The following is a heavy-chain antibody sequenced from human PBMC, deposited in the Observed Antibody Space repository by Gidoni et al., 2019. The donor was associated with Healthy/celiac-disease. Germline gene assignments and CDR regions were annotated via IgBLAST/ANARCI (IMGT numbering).Heavy chain of an antibody. Sequence: QVQLQESAPGLVKPPGTLSSPCAVSGGSLGSSNWWSWVRQPPGKGLEWIGEIYHSGSTNYNPSLKSRVTISVDKSKNQFSLKLSSVTAADTAVYYCARDIAVAGFYYGMDVWGQGTTVTVSS. V-gene: IGHV4-4*03. CDR1: GGSLGSSNW. J-gene: IGHJ6*02. D-gene: IGHD6-19*01. CDR2: IYHSGST. CDR3: ARDIAVAGFYYGMDV.